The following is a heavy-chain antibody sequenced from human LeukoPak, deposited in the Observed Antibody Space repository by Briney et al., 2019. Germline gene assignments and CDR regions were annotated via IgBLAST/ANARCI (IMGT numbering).Heavy chain of an antibody. Sequence: GGSLRLSCAASGFTFSNYGMHWVRQAPGKGLDWVAFVRSDGSHTDYADSAKGRFTISTDNSKNTLYLQMNSLRAEDTAVYYCARLYLLTGYSTPTTSGQGTLVTVSS. V-gene: IGHV3-30*02. CDR1: GFTFSNYG. CDR2: VRSDGSHT. D-gene: IGHD3-9*01. CDR3: ARLYLLTGYSTPTT. J-gene: IGHJ5*02.